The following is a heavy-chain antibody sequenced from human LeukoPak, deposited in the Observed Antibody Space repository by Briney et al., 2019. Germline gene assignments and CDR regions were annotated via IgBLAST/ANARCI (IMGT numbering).Heavy chain of an antibody. V-gene: IGHV3-9*01. CDR1: GFTLDDYA. D-gene: IGHD3-9*01. CDR2: ISWNSGSI. CDR3: AKDRGVRYSWVRHFDY. J-gene: IGHJ4*02. Sequence: PGGSLRLSCAASGFTLDDYAMHWVRQAPGKGLEWVSGISWNSGSIGYADSVKGRFTISRDNAKNSLYLQMNSLRAEDTALYYCAKDRGVRYSWVRHFDYWGQGTLVTVSS.